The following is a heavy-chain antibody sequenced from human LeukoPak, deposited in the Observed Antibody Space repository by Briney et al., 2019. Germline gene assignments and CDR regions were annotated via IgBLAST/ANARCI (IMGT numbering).Heavy chain of an antibody. D-gene: IGHD2-2*01. CDR3: ARGLRGSPAFDY. CDR2: INPNSGGT. Sequence: ASVKVSCKASGYIFTGYYMHWVRQAPGQGLEWMGWINPNSGGTKYAQKFQGRVTMTRDTSISTVYMELSRLRSDDTAVYYCARGLRGSPAFDYWGQGTLVTVSS. J-gene: IGHJ4*02. CDR1: GYIFTGYY. V-gene: IGHV1-2*02.